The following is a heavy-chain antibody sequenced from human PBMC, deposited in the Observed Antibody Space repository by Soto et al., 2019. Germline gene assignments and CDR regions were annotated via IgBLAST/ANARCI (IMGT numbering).Heavy chain of an antibody. J-gene: IGHJ5*02. V-gene: IGHV1-3*01. CDR1: GYTFPSYA. CDR2: INAGNGNT. CDR3: ARKNGWYFEESWWFDP. D-gene: IGHD6-19*01. Sequence: GASVKGSCKASGYTFPSYAMHWVRQAPGQRLEWMGWINAGNGNTKYSQKFQGRVTITRDTSASTAYMELSSLRSEDTAVYYCARKNGWYFEESWWFDPWGQGTLVTVSS.